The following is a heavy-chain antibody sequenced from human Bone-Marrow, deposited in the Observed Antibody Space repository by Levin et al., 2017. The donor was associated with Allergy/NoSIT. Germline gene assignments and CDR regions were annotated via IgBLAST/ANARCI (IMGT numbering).Heavy chain of an antibody. Sequence: PGGSLRLSCAASGFTFSSYWMHWVRQAPGKGLVWVSRINSDGSSTSYADSVKGRFTISRDNAKNTLYLQMNSLRAEDTAVYYCARASPPICTGGVCYRGGYDYWGQGTLVTVSS. CDR1: GFTFSSYW. CDR2: INSDGSST. D-gene: IGHD2-8*02. J-gene: IGHJ4*02. V-gene: IGHV3-74*01. CDR3: ARASPPICTGGVCYRGGYDY.